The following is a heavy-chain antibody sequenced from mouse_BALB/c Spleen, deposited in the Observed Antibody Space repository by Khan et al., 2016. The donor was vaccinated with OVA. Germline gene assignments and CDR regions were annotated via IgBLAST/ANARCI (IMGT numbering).Heavy chain of an antibody. J-gene: IGHJ2*01. CDR1: GYTFTDYS. CDR3: DSSLLRDFDY. V-gene: IGHV9-2-1*01. D-gene: IGHD1-2*01. Sequence: QIQLVQSGPELKKPGETVKISCKASGYTFTDYSMHWVKQAPGKGLKWMGWINTETGEPSYADDFKGRFAFSLETSASTSFLQINNHNNEKTATYICDSSLLRDFDYWGQGSTLTVSS. CDR2: INTETGEP.